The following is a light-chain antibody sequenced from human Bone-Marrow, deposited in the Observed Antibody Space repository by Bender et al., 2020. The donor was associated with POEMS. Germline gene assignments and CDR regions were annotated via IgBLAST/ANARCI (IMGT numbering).Light chain of an antibody. J-gene: IGLJ2*01. Sequence: PSASGTPGQRVTISCSGGSIGRNPINWYQQLPGTAPRLVIYADDRRPSGVPNRFSASKSGSSASLAISGLQSEDEADYFCQSYDNSLSGSVFGGGTKLTVL. CDR2: ADD. V-gene: IGLV1-44*01. CDR1: SIGRNP. CDR3: QSYDNSLSGSV.